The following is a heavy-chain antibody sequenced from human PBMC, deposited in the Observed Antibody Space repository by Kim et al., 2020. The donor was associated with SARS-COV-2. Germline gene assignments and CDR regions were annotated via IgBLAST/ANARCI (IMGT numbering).Heavy chain of an antibody. V-gene: IGHV3-30*18. J-gene: IGHJ4*02. CDR1: GFTFSSYG. CDR3: AKGVRTTVHGWLDY. D-gene: IGHD4-4*01. CDR2: ISYDGSNK. Sequence: GGSLRLSCAASGFTFSSYGMHWVRQAPGKGLEWVAVISYDGSNKYYADSVKGRFTISRDNSKNTLYLQMNSLRAEDTAVYYCAKGVRTTVHGWLDYWGQGTLVTVSS.